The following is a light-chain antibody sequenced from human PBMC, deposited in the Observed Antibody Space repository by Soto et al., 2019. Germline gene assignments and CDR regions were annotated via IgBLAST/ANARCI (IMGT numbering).Light chain of an antibody. J-gene: IGKJ4*01. Sequence: EIVLTQSPGTLSLSPGERATLSCRASQSVSSSYLAWYQQKPGQAPRLLIYGASSRATGIPDRFSGSGSGTDFTLAISRLEPEDFAVYYCQQYGGYLTLGGGTKVDLK. CDR3: QQYGGYLT. CDR2: GAS. V-gene: IGKV3-20*01. CDR1: QSVSSSY.